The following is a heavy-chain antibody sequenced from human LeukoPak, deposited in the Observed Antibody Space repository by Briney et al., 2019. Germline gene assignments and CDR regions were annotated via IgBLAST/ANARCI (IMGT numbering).Heavy chain of an antibody. Sequence: GGSLRLSCAASRFTFSSYVMKWVRQVPGKGLEWVSSISTSSSYIYYADSVRGRFTISRDNARNSLYLQMNSLRAEDTAVYYCAGGAYKSYYYMDVWGKGTTVTVSS. V-gene: IGHV3-21*01. CDR2: ISTSSSYI. D-gene: IGHD1-14*01. CDR3: AGGAYKSYYYMDV. J-gene: IGHJ6*03. CDR1: RFTFSSYV.